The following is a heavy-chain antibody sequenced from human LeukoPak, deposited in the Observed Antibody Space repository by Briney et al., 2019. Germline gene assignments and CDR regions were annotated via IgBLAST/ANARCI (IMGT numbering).Heavy chain of an antibody. CDR1: GFTFSSYG. D-gene: IGHD5-18*01. CDR3: AKDLPVDTDIYYGMDV. V-gene: IGHV3-30*18. CDR2: ISYDGSNK. Sequence: GGSLRLSCAASGFTFSSYGMHWVRQAPGKGLEWVAVISYDGSNKYYADSEKGRFTISRDNSKNTLYLQMNSLRAEDTAVYYCAKDLPVDTDIYYGMDVWGQGTTVTVSS. J-gene: IGHJ6*02.